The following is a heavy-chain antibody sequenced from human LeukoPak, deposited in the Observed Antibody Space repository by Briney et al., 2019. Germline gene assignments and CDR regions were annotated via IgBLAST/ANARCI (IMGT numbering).Heavy chain of an antibody. CDR2: IYPGDSDT. CDR3: ARGEITGTPVYY. J-gene: IGHJ4*02. V-gene: IGHV5-51*01. CDR1: GYKFSNYW. D-gene: IGHD1-7*01. Sequence: PGESLKISCKGSGYKFSNYWIGWVRQMPGKGLECMGIIYPGDSDTRYSPSFQGQVTISVDKSINTAYLQRSSLKAADTAIYYCARGEITGTPVYYWGQGTLVTVSS.